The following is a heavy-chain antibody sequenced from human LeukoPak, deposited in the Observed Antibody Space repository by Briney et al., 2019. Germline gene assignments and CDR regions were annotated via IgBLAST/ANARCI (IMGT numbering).Heavy chain of an antibody. CDR1: GGSISRSSYY. CDR3: ARGYSSSEFDY. D-gene: IGHD6-13*01. J-gene: IGHJ4*02. Sequence: SETLSLTCTVSGGSISRSSYYWDWIRQPPGKGLEWIGSIYFTGSTFYNPSLKSRVTMSVDTSKNQFALRLSSVTAADTAVYYCARGYSSSEFDYWGQGTLVTVSS. CDR2: IYFTGST. V-gene: IGHV4-39*01.